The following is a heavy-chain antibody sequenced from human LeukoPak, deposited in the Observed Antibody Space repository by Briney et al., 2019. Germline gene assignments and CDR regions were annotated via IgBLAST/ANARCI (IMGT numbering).Heavy chain of an antibody. CDR2: IYHSGST. J-gene: IGHJ4*02. CDR3: TGKYYYDSSGYYYADY. Sequence: SETLSLTCTVSGGSISTYYWSWIRQPPGKGLEWIGYIYHSGSTNYNPSLKSRVTISVDTSQNQFYLKLSSVTAADTAVYYCTGKYYYDSSGYYYADYWGQGTLVTVSS. D-gene: IGHD3-22*01. CDR1: GGSISTYY. V-gene: IGHV4-59*08.